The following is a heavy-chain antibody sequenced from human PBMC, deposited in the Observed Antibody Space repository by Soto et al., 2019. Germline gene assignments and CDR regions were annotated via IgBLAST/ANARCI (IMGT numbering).Heavy chain of an antibody. CDR1: GSTFTTNG. Sequence: QVHLVQSGPEMKPPGASVKVSCKVSGSTFTTNGIGWVRQAPGQGLEWLGWISTYNENMDSAPNLEDRLTMTTDTSTTTAYMELRNLKSDDTALKKWGYVGGHNRGDNSFVAWGQGTPVTVSS. CDR3: GYVGGHNRGDNSFVA. J-gene: IGHJ4*02. CDR2: ISTYNENM. V-gene: IGHV1-18*04. D-gene: IGHD5-18*01.